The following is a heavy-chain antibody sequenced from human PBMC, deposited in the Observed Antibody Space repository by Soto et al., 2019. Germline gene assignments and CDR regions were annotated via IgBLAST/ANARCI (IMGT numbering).Heavy chain of an antibody. CDR1: GGTFRSYA. V-gene: IGHV1-69*01. J-gene: IGHJ5*02. CDR3: ARAGT. CDR2: ITPISGTT. Sequence: QVQLVQSGAEVKKPGSSMKVSCKVSGGTFRSYAINWVRQAPGQGLEWMGGITPISGTTNYAQKFQGRVTITADESTTTAYMDLSSLRSDDTAVYYCARAGTWGQGSPVTVSS.